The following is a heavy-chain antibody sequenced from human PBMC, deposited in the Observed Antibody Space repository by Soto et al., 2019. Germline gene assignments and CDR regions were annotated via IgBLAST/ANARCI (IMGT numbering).Heavy chain of an antibody. D-gene: IGHD3-22*01. CDR1: GGSFSGYY. V-gene: IGHV4-34*01. CDR3: AAVSSGYSADPAFDI. Sequence: SETLSLTCAVYGGSFSGYYWSWIRQPPGKGLEWIGEINHSGSTNYNPSLKSRVTISVDTSKNQFSLKLSSVTAADTAVYYCAAVSSGYSADPAFDIWGQGTMVTVSS. CDR2: INHSGST. J-gene: IGHJ3*02.